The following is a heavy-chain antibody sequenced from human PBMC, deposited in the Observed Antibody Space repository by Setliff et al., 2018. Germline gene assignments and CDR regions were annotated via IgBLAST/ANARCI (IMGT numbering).Heavy chain of an antibody. J-gene: IGHJ4*02. V-gene: IGHV3-23*01. Sequence: RLSCAASGFTFTNCAMVWVRQAPGKGLEWVAGISETGGNTYYIDAVRGRFTISRDNSRNTLYLQMNSLRAEDTAVYYCANWPGTPTMTTFFGPLDYWGQGTLVTVSS. D-gene: IGHD4-17*01. CDR2: ISETGGNT. CDR3: ANWPGTPTMTTFFGPLDY. CDR1: GFTFTNCA.